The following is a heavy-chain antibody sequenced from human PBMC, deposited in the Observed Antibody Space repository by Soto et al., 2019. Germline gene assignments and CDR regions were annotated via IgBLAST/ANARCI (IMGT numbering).Heavy chain of an antibody. CDR2: ISGSSSNI. CDR3: AKMTSSGWYDPVFH. D-gene: IGHD6-19*01. J-gene: IGHJ4*02. V-gene: IGHV3-11*01. Sequence: QVQLVESGGGLVKTRGSLRLSCVASGFSFSDYYMSWVRQAPGKGLEWISYISGSSSNIYYADSVKGRVTISRDNAENSVFLQMNNLRAEDTARYYCAKMTSSGWYDPVFHWGQGTLVTVSS. CDR1: GFSFSDYY.